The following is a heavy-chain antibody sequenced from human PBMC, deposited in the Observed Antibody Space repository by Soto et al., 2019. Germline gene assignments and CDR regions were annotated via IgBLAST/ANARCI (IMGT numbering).Heavy chain of an antibody. CDR3: ATIDGSGVVDF. J-gene: IGHJ4*02. CDR2: IYTSGQT. Sequence: VQLVESGGGLIQAGGSRRLSCRVSGFSVSTNYMDWVRQVPGKGLEWASVIYTSGQTYYPDSVQGRFTISRDNSKNPVYLQMSRLRVDDTGVDSGATIDGSGVVDFWGQGSLITVSS. D-gene: IGHD3-10*01. V-gene: IGHV3-53*01. CDR1: GFSVSTNY.